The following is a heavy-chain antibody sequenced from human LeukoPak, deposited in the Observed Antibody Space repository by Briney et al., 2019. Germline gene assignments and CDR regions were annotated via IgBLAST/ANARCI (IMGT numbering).Heavy chain of an antibody. CDR2: IYHSGST. J-gene: IGHJ4*02. CDR1: GGSISSSNW. D-gene: IGHD6-19*01. Sequence: SETLSLTCAVSGGSISSSNWWSWVRQPPGKGLEWIGEIYHSGSTNYNPSLKSRVTISVDTSKNQFSLKLSSVTAADTAVYYCARRGFSGWEPFDYWGQGTLVTVSS. CDR3: ARRGFSGWEPFDY. V-gene: IGHV4-4*02.